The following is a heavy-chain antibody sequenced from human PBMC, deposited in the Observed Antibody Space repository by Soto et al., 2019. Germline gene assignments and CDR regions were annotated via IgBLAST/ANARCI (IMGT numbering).Heavy chain of an antibody. CDR3: ARDFRWPRYYYGMDV. CDR2: IWYDGSNK. V-gene: IGHV3-33*01. J-gene: IGHJ6*02. Sequence: QVQLVESGGGVVQPGRSLRLSCAASGFTFSSYGMHWVRQAPGKGLEWVAVIWYDGSNKYYADSVKGRFTISRDNSKNTLYLQMNSLRAEDTAVYYCARDFRWPRYYYGMDVWGQGTTVTVSS. CDR1: GFTFSSYG. D-gene: IGHD2-15*01.